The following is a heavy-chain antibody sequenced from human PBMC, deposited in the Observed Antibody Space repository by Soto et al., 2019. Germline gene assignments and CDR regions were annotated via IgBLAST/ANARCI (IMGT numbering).Heavy chain of an antibody. CDR1: RFTFSNYA. Sequence: GGSLRLSCAASRFTFSNYAMSWVRQAPGKGLEWVSAISGNGGSTYYAASVKGRFTISRDNSKKTFYLQMNSLRAEDTAVYFCAKDFRGYTFGAPNYFDYWGQGALVTVSS. D-gene: IGHD3-10*01. CDR3: AKDFRGYTFGAPNYFDY. V-gene: IGHV3-23*01. J-gene: IGHJ4*02. CDR2: ISGNGGST.